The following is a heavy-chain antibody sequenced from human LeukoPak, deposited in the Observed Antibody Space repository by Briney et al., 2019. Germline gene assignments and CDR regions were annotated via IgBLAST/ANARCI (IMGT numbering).Heavy chain of an antibody. V-gene: IGHV3-21*01. CDR1: GFTFSTYT. CDR2: ISSSASDI. J-gene: IGHJ4*02. CDR3: ARKGAGTSASHFDY. D-gene: IGHD6-19*01. Sequence: GGSLRLPCAASGFTFSTYTMNWVRQAPGKGLEWVSSISSSASDIRYADAVRGRFTVSRDNSKNSLYLQMNSLRAEDTAVYYCARKGAGTSASHFDYWGQGTLVTVSS.